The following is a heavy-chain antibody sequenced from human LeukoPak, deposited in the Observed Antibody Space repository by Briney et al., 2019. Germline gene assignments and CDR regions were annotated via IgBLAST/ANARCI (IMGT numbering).Heavy chain of an antibody. CDR1: GYTFTGYY. J-gene: IGHJ3*02. V-gene: IGHV1-2*06. Sequence: GASVKVSCKASGYTFTGYYMHWVRQAPGQGLEWMGRINPNSGGTNYAQKFQGSVTMTRDTSISTAYMQLSSLRSDDTAVYYGANRGERVIKVYARGNAFDIRRRGTKATVSS. CDR2: INPNSGGT. CDR3: ANRGERVIKVYARGNAFDI. D-gene: IGHD2-8*01.